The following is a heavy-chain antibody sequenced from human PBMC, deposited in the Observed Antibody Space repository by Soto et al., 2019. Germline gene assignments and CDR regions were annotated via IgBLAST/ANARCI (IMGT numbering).Heavy chain of an antibody. V-gene: IGHV3-74*01. CDR3: VRGLDGDN. CDR1: GLTFSSYW. Sequence: EVQLVESGGDLVQPGGSLRLSCAVSGLTFSSYWMHWVRQAPGKGLEWVSRIDSDGSRTNYADSVKGRFTISRDNAKNTLYLQMNSLRADDTAVYYCVRGLDGDNWVQGTLVIVSS. J-gene: IGHJ4*02. CDR2: IDSDGSRT.